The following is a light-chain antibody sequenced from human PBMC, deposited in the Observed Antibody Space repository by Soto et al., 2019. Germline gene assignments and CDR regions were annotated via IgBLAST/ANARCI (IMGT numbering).Light chain of an antibody. J-gene: IGLJ3*02. CDR3: AAWGDNLNGWV. CDR2: DNI. V-gene: IGLV1-44*01. Sequence: QSVLTQPPSASGTPGQRVTISCSGSSSHIGKNAVNWDQQFPGTAPKLLIYDNIQRPSGVPDRFSGSKSGTSASLAISGLQSEDEADYYCAAWGDNLNGWVFGGGTKLTVL. CDR1: SSHIGKNA.